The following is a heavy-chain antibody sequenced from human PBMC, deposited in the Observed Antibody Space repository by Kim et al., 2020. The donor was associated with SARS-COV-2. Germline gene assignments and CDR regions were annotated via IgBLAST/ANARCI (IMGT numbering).Heavy chain of an antibody. Sequence: GGSLRLSCAASGFTFSSYDMHWVRQATGKGLEWVSAIGTAGDTYYPGSVKGRFTISRENAKNSLYLQMNSLRAGYTAVYYCARVGRPEQYSSSSQYYYYGMDVWGQGTTVTVSS. CDR1: GFTFSSYD. CDR2: IGTAGDT. J-gene: IGHJ6*02. D-gene: IGHD6-6*01. V-gene: IGHV3-13*04. CDR3: ARVGRPEQYSSSSQYYYYGMDV.